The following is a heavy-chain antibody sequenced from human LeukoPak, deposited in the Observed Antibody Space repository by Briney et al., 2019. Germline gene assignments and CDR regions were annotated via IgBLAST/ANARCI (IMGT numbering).Heavy chain of an antibody. CDR1: VYTFTAYY. CDR3: VRDHNSENWGSLGN. Sequence: ASVQVSCKASVYTFTAYYIHWVRQSPGQGLEWMGWISPYTGGTNYAQKFQGRVTITQDRSSNTVYMDLNRLTSDDTALYYCVRDHNSENWGSLGNWGQGTLVTVSS. J-gene: IGHJ4*02. V-gene: IGHV1-2*02. D-gene: IGHD7-27*01. CDR2: ISPYTGGT.